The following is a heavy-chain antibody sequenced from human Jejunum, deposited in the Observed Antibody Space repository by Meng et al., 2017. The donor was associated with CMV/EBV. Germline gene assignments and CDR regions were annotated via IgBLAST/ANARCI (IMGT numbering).Heavy chain of an antibody. Sequence: EVQLLESXXXXVXXGGSLRFYCAVSGLTFSDAYMTWVRQAPGKGLEWDGRIKSYGGGGTADYAAPVKGRFTISRDDSENTVYLQMNSLKIEDTGVYYCTHCQDFYETSGQWGQGTLVTVSS. CDR3: THCQDFYETSGQ. CDR2: IKSYGGGGTA. D-gene: IGHD2/OR15-2a*01. J-gene: IGHJ4*02. V-gene: IGHV3-15*01. CDR1: GLTFSDAY.